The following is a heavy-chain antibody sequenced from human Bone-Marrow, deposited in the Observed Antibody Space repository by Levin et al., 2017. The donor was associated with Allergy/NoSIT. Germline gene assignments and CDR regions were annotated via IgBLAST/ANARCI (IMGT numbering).Heavy chain of an antibody. CDR2: IWFDGSEK. Sequence: GESLKISCAASGFTFRAYGMHWVRQAPGKGLEWVAAIWFDGSEKYYADSVKGRFTISRDNSKNTVSLQMNSLRAEDTAVYYCAREGGDSTGFYSDFWGQGTLVTVSS. J-gene: IGHJ4*02. D-gene: IGHD3-22*01. CDR1: GFTFRAYG. V-gene: IGHV3-33*01. CDR3: AREGGDSTGFYSDF.